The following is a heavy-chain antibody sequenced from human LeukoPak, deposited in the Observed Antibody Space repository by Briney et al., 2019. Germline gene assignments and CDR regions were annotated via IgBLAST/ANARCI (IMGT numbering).Heavy chain of an antibody. CDR1: GGTFSSYA. V-gene: IGHV1-69*05. D-gene: IGHD6-13*01. CDR3: ARGDVAAAGTFDY. Sequence: SVKVSCKASGGTFSSYAISWVRQAPGQGLEWMGGIIPIFGTANYAQKFQGRVTITTDESTSTAYMELSSLRSEDTAVYYCARGDVAAAGTFDYWGQGTLVTVSS. CDR2: IIPIFGTA. J-gene: IGHJ4*02.